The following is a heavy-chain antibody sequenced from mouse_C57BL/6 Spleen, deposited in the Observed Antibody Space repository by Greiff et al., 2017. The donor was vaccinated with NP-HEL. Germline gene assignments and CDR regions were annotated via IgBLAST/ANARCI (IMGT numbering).Heavy chain of an antibody. CDR1: GYAFTNYL. CDR3: ASRGGDFDY. J-gene: IGHJ2*01. V-gene: IGHV1-54*01. CDR2: INPGSGGT. Sequence: QVQLKQSGAELVRPGTSVKVSCKASGYAFTNYLIEWVKQRPGQGLEWIGVINPGSGGTNYNEKFKGKATLTADKYSSTAYMQLSSLTSEDSAVYFCASRGGDFDYWGQGTTLTVSS.